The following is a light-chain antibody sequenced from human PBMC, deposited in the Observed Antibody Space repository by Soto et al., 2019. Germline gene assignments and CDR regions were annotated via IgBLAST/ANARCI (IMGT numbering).Light chain of an antibody. CDR1: QSVSSSY. CDR3: QQYGSSL. Sequence: EIVLTQSPGTLSLSPGERATLSCRASQSVSSSYLAWYQQKPGQAPRLLIYGASSRATGIPDRFSGSGSGTDFTLNISRLETEDFAGYYCQQYGSSLFGPGTKVDIK. V-gene: IGKV3-20*01. CDR2: GAS. J-gene: IGKJ3*01.